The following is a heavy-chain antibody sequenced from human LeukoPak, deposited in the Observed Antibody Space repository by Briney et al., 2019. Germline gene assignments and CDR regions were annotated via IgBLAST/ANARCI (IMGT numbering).Heavy chain of an antibody. Sequence: PGGSLRLSCAASGFTFRSYGMHWVRQAPGKGLEWVAVISYNGSNKYYADSVKGRFTISRDNSKNTLYLQMNSLRAEDTAVYYCAKVPGDIVVVVAATLPNYYGMDVWGQGTTVTVSS. CDR1: GFTFRSYG. J-gene: IGHJ6*02. V-gene: IGHV3-30*18. D-gene: IGHD2-15*01. CDR3: AKVPGDIVVVVAATLPNYYGMDV. CDR2: ISYNGSNK.